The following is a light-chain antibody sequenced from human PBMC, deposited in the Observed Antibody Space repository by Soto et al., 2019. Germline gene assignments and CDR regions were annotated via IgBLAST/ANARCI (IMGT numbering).Light chain of an antibody. J-gene: IGKJ4*01. V-gene: IGKV1-27*01. CDR1: QGLGNF. CDR3: QKYSGPPLS. CDR2: SAS. Sequence: DMQMTQSPSSLSASVGDRVTITCRAGQGLGNFLAWYQQKPGKAPRLLVYSASTLQRGVPSRFSGSGSGTEFTLTINGLQPEDVATYYCQKYSGPPLSLGGGTRVDI.